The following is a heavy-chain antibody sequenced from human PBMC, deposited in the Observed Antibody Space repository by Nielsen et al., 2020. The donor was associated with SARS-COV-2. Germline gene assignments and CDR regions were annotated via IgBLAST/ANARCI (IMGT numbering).Heavy chain of an antibody. CDR3: ARGTDYGEGGRGGGYYGMDV. CDR1: GYTFTSYD. V-gene: IGHV1-8*01. Sequence: ASVKVSCKASGYTFTSYDIHWVRQATGQGLEWIGWMNPNSGNTGYAQKFQGRVTMTRLTSISTAYMGLSSLRSEDTAVYYCARGTDYGEGGRGGGYYGMDVWGQGTTVTVSS. D-gene: IGHD4-17*01. CDR2: MNPNSGNT. J-gene: IGHJ6*02.